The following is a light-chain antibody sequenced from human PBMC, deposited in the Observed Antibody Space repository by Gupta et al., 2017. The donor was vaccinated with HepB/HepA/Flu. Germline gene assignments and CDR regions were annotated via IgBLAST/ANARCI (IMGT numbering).Light chain of an antibody. CDR3: QAWDSSTAV. CDR1: KLGDKY. V-gene: IGLV3-1*01. J-gene: IGLJ2*01. CDR2: QDS. Sequence: SYELTQPPSVSVSPGQTASITCSGDKLGDKYACWYQQKPGQSPVLVIYQDSKRPSGIPERFSGSNSGNTATLTIGGTQAMDEADYYCQAWDSSTAVFGGGIKLTVL.